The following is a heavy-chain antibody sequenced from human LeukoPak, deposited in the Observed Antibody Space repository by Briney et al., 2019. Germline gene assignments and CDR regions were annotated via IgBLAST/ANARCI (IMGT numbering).Heavy chain of an antibody. V-gene: IGHV4-4*07. Sequence: SETLSLTCTVSGGSVTTYYWSWIRQSAGKGLEWIGHISTSGTTTYNPSLKSRVTMSVDTSRNQFSLKLTSVTAADTAVYYCAREATVVGATIIWGQGTLVTVSS. CDR1: GGSVTTYY. CDR3: AREATVVGATII. J-gene: IGHJ4*02. CDR2: ISTSGTT. D-gene: IGHD1-26*01.